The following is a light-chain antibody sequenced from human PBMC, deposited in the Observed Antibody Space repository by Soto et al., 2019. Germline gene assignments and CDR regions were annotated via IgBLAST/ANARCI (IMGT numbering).Light chain of an antibody. V-gene: IGKV1-33*01. CDR2: HAS. CDR3: QQYSNLPIT. J-gene: IGKJ5*01. Sequence: DIPMTQSPSSLSASVGDRVSITCQATHDINNYLNWYQQKPGKAPKLLIYHASSLETGVPSRFSGSGSGTDFTFTISSLQPEDTATYYCQQYSNLPITFGQGTRLEIK. CDR1: HDINNY.